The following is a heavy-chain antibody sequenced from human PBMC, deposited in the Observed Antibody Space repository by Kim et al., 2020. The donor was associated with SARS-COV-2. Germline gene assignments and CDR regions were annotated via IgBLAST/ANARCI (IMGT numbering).Heavy chain of an antibody. D-gene: IGHD2-2*01. J-gene: IGHJ6*02. Sequence: GGSLRLSCAASGFTFSSYAMHWVHQAPGKGLEWVAVISYDGSNKYYADSVKGRFTISRDNSKNTLYLQMNSLRAEDTAVYYCARDSYCSSTSCYLDYYGMDVWGQGTTVTVSS. CDR3: ARDSYCSSTSCYLDYYGMDV. CDR1: GFTFSSYA. V-gene: IGHV3-30-3*01. CDR2: ISYDGSNK.